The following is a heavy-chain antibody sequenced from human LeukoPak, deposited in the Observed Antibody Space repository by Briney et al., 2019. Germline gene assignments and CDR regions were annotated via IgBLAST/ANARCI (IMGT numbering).Heavy chain of an antibody. V-gene: IGHV4-59*11. Sequence: SETLSLTCVVSGGSLSTHHWSWIRQSPGRGLEWIGYISDSGSTNYNPSLKSRVTISVDTSKNQFSLMLSSVTAADTAAYYCARGYDSSAYYPFNYWGQGTLVTVSS. CDR3: ARGYDSSAYYPFNY. D-gene: IGHD3-22*01. J-gene: IGHJ4*02. CDR1: GGSLSTHH. CDR2: ISDSGST.